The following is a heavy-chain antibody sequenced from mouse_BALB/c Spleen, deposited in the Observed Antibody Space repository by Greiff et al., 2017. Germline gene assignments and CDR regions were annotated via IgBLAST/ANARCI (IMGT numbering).Heavy chain of an antibody. CDR2: ISSGGGST. D-gene: IGHD2-14*01. V-gene: IGHV5-12-1*01. J-gene: IGHJ3*02. CDR3: ARHDRYGSR. CDR1: GFAFSSYD. Sequence: EVKLMESGGGLVKPGGSLKLSCAASGFAFSSYDMSWVRQTPEKRLEWVAYISSGGGSTYYPDTVKGRFTISRDNAKNTLYLQMSSLKSEDTAMYYCARHDRYGSRWGQGTLVTVSA.